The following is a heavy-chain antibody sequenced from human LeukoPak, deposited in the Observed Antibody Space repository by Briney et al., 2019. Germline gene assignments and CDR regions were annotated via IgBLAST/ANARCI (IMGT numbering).Heavy chain of an antibody. CDR1: GFTFSSYS. J-gene: IGHJ5*02. CDR2: ISSSSSYI. V-gene: IGHV3-21*01. D-gene: IGHD3-10*01. CDR3: ARGMVREFDP. Sequence: GSLRLSCAASGFTFSSYSMNWVRQAPGKGLEWVSSISSSSSYIYYADSVKGRFTISRDNAKNSLYLQGHSLGAEDKAVYYCARGMVREFDPWRQGTLVTVSS.